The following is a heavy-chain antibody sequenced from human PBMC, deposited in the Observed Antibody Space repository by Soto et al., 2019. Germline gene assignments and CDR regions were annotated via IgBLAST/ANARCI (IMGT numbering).Heavy chain of an antibody. CDR3: AKFPNYDLWSGRYNWFDP. CDR1: GFTFSSYA. CDR2: ISGSGGST. J-gene: IGHJ5*02. Sequence: GGSLRLSCAASGFTFSSYAMSWVRQAPGKGLEWVSAISGSGGSTYYADSVKGRFTISRDNSKNTLYMQMNSLRAEATAVYYCAKFPNYDLWSGRYNWFDPWGQGTLVTVSS. D-gene: IGHD3-3*01. V-gene: IGHV3-23*01.